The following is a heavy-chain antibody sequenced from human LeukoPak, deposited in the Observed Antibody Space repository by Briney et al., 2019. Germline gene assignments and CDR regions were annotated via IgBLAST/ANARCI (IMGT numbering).Heavy chain of an antibody. J-gene: IGHJ6*02. CDR1: GYTLTELS. CDR3: ARDRQGQWLNYYYYYGMDV. D-gene: IGHD6-19*01. Sequence: GASVKVSCKVSGYTLTELSMHWVRQAPGQGLEWMGIINPSGGSTSYAQKFQGRVTMTRDTSTSTVYMELSSLRSEDTAVYYCARDRQGQWLNYYYYYGMDVWGQGTTVTVSS. V-gene: IGHV1-46*01. CDR2: INPSGGST.